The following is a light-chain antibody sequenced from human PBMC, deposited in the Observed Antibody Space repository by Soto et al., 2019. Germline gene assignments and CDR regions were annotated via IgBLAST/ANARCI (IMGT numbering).Light chain of an antibody. Sequence: IVLTQSPDTLSLSPGERATLSCMAIQSVPNSRFACYQQKPPQAPSLVISTTSITATGIPHRFSGSVSGTDFSLIIGRLAPEYFAVYICQQYGASPWTFAQGTKVDIK. J-gene: IGKJ1*01. CDR2: TTS. V-gene: IGKV3-20*01. CDR3: QQYGASPWT. CDR1: QSVPNSR.